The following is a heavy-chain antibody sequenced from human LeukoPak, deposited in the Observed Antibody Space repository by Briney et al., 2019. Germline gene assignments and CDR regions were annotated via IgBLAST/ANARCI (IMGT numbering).Heavy chain of an antibody. D-gene: IGHD3-10*01. CDR2: ISSSGSTI. Sequence: PGGSLRLSCAASGFTFSDYYMSWIRQAPGKGLEWVSYISSSGSTIYYADSVKGRFTISRDNAKNSLYLQMNSLRAEATAVYYSAGGSYYGSGRYYPEALFASWGQGTLVTVSS. CDR3: AGGSYYGSGRYYPEALFAS. V-gene: IGHV3-11*01. J-gene: IGHJ4*02. CDR1: GFTFSDYY.